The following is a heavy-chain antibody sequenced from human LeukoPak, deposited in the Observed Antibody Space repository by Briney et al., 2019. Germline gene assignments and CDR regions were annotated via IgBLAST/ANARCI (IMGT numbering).Heavy chain of an antibody. Sequence: SETLSLTCAVYGGSFSGYYWSWIRQPPGKGLEWIGEINHSGSTNYNPSLKSRVTISVDTSKNQFSLKLSSVTAADTAVYHCARDTGPYYYYGMDVWGQGTTVTVSS. V-gene: IGHV4-34*01. J-gene: IGHJ6*02. D-gene: IGHD2-2*02. CDR3: ARDTGPYYYYGMDV. CDR2: INHSGST. CDR1: GGSFSGYY.